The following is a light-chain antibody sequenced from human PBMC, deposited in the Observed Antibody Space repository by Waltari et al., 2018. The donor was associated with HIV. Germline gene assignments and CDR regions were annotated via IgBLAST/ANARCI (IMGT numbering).Light chain of an antibody. Sequence: PGQSITISCTGTSSDVGGYNYVSWYQQHPGKAPKLMIYEVSNRPSGVSNRFSGSKSGNTASLTISGLQAEDEADYYCSSYTSSSTPYVVFGGGTKLTVL. CDR3: SSYTSSSTPYVV. J-gene: IGLJ2*01. CDR1: SSDVGGYNY. CDR2: EVS. V-gene: IGLV2-14*01.